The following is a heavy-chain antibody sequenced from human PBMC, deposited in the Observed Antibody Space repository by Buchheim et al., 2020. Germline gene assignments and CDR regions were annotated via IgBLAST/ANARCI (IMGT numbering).Heavy chain of an antibody. CDR1: GFTFSSYA. Sequence: QVQLVESGGGVVQPGRSLRLSCAASGFTFSSYAMHWVRQAPGKGLEWVAVISYDGSNKYYADSVKGRFTISRDNSKNTLYLQMNSLRAEDTAVYYCARAASNGPPYYYDSSGYHYFDYWGQGTL. CDR2: ISYDGSNK. V-gene: IGHV3-30-3*01. CDR3: ARAASNGPPYYYDSSGYHYFDY. J-gene: IGHJ4*02. D-gene: IGHD3-22*01.